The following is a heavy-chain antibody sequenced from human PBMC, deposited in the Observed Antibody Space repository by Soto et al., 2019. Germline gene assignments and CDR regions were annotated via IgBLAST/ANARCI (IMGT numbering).Heavy chain of an antibody. CDR2: ISYDESTI. CDR1: GFSFSRYG. CDR3: SKAMIGSYDSDAFDV. Sequence: GGSLRLSCAASGFSFSRYGIHWVRQAPGKGLEWVAVISYDESTIFYADSVKGRFTISRDNSKNTLFLQMNSLRPEDTAVYYCSKAMIGSYDSDAFDVWGQGTMVTVSS. D-gene: IGHD3-22*01. J-gene: IGHJ3*01. V-gene: IGHV3-30*18.